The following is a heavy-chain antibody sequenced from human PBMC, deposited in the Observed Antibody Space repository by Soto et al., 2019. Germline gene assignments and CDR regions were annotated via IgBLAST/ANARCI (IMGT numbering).Heavy chain of an antibody. CDR2: INAGNGNT. CDR1: GYTFTSYA. CDR3: AREPNYYHYMDV. J-gene: IGHJ6*03. Sequence: ASVKVSCKASGYTFTSYAMHWVRQAPGQRLEWMGWINAGNGNTKYSQKFQGRVTITRDTSASTAYMELSSLRSEDTAVYYCAREPNYYHYMDVWGKGTTVTVSS. V-gene: IGHV1-3*01.